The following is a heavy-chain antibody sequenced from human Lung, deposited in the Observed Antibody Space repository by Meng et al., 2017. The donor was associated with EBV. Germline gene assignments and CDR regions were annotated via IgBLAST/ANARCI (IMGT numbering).Heavy chain of an antibody. V-gene: IGHV4-31*03. D-gene: IGHD3-10*01. CDR3: ANAGRFGESLGDY. CDR2: IYYTGSS. Sequence: QVELQGLSPRLMQPSNTLSLTCTVSGGSVISGGYYWSWIRQQPGKGPEWIGYIYYTGSSFYNPSLKSRVTISVETSKNQFSLNLSSVTAADTAVYYCANAGRFGESLGDYWGQGILVTVSS. CDR1: GGSVISGGYY. J-gene: IGHJ4*02.